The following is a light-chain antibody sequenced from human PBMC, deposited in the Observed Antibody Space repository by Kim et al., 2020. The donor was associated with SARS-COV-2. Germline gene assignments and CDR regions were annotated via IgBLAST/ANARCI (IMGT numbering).Light chain of an antibody. J-gene: IGLJ3*02. Sequence: ALGQTVRITCQGGSLKNYYASWYQQKSGQAPVLVIFGKNKRPSGIPDRFSGSSSGNTDSLIITGAQAEDEADYYCNSRDSSGNHWVFGGGTKLTVL. V-gene: IGLV3-19*01. CDR1: SLKNYY. CDR2: GKN. CDR3: NSRDSSGNHWV.